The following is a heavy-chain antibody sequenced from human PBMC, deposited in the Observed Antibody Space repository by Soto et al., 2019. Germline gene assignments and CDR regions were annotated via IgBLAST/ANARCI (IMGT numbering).Heavy chain of an antibody. V-gene: IGHV4-59*01. Sequence: PSETLSLTCTVSGASIRSYYWSWIRQPPGKGLEWIGYIYYSGSTNYNPSLKSRVTISLDTSKSEVSLKLSSVTAADTAVYYCARDSWNSYYYYYGMDVWGQGTTVTVS. J-gene: IGHJ6*02. CDR3: ARDSWNSYYYYYGMDV. CDR1: GASIRSYY. CDR2: IYYSGST. D-gene: IGHD1-7*01.